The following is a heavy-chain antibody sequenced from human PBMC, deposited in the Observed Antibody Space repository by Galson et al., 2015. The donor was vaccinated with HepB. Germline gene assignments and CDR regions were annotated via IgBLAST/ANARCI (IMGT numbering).Heavy chain of an antibody. Sequence: TLSLTCTVSGGSISSPDYRWRWIRQHPGEGLEYIGYIYYSGTTYYNPSLKSRVTISVDTSKNQFSLKLSSVTAADTAVYYCARWGGIPTRWFDPWGQGTLVTVSS. J-gene: IGHJ5*02. CDR2: IYYSGTT. CDR3: ARWGGIPTRWFDP. D-gene: IGHD2-15*01. CDR1: GGSISSPDYR. V-gene: IGHV4-31*03.